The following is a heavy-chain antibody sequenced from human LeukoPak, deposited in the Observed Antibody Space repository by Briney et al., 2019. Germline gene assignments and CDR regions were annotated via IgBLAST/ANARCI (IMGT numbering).Heavy chain of an antibody. CDR2: ISSSSSTI. CDR1: GFTFSSYS. J-gene: IGHJ4*02. D-gene: IGHD6-19*01. Sequence: GGSLRLSCAASGFTFSSYSMSWVRQAPGKGLEWVSYISSSSSTIYYADSVKGRFTISRDNAKNSLYLQMNSLRAEDTAVYYCARDDEGIAVAGSRGPNWGQGTLVTVSS. CDR3: ARDDEGIAVAGSRGPN. V-gene: IGHV3-48*01.